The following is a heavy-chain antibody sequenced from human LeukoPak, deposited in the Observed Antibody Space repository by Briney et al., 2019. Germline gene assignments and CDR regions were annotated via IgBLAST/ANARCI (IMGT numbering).Heavy chain of an antibody. CDR2: IFYSGST. J-gene: IGHJ5*02. D-gene: IGHD2-15*01. CDR3: ARQGVVSFDP. CDR1: GGSISTSSYY. Sequence: PSETLSLTCTVSGGSISTSSYYWGWVRQPPGKGLEWIGNIFYSGSTYYNPSLKSRVTISVDTSKNQFSLKLSSVTAADTAVYYCARQGVVSFDPWGQGTLVTVSS. V-gene: IGHV4-39*01.